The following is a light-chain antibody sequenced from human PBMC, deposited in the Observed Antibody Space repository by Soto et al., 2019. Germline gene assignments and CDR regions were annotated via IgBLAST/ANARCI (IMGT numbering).Light chain of an antibody. J-gene: IGKJ4*01. CDR2: AAS. CDR1: QSVSSTY. V-gene: IGKV3-20*01. Sequence: EIVLTQSPSTLSLSPGDTATLSCRASQSVSSTYLAWYQQKPGQAPRLLIYAASSRATGIPDRFSGSGSGTDFTLTISRLESEDFAVYYCQQYGRSPPLTFGGGTKVEIK. CDR3: QQYGRSPPLT.